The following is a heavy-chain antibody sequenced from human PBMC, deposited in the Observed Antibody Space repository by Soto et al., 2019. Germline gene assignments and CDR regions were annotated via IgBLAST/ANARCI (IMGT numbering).Heavy chain of an antibody. D-gene: IGHD5-18*01. CDR1: GFTFSSYG. CDR2: IWYDGRNK. J-gene: IGHJ6*03. V-gene: IGHV3-33*01. Sequence: PGGSLSLSCAASGFTFSSYGMHWVRQAPGKGLEWVALIWYDGRNKYYADSVKGRFTISRDNSKNTLYLEMNSLRAEDTALYYCARGRGYTSANYYYYMDVWGTGTTVTVSS. CDR3: ARGRGYTSANYYYYMDV.